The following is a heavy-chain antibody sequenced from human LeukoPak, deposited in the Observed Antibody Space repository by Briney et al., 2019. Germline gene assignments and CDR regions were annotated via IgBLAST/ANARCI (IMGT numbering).Heavy chain of an antibody. D-gene: IGHD6-19*01. CDR3: ARDALKQAVAGMWDDAFDI. V-gene: IGHV7-4-1*02. CDR1: GYTFTSYA. J-gene: IGHJ3*02. CDR2: INTNTGNP. Sequence: ASVKVSCKAPGYTFTSYAMNWVRQAPGQGLEWMGWINTNTGNPTYAQGFTGRFVFSLDTSVSTAYLQISGLKAEDTAVYYCARDALKQAVAGMWDDAFDIWGQGTMVTVSS.